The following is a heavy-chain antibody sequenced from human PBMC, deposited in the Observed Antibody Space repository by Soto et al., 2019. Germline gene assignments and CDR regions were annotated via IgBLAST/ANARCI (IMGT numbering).Heavy chain of an antibody. J-gene: IGHJ4*02. CDR3: ASFYSNYYFDY. Sequence: SETLSLTCTVSGGSISSGDYYWSWIRQPPGKGLGWIGYIYYSGSTYYNPSLKSRVTISVDTSKNQFSLKLSSVTAADTAVYYCASFYSNYYFDYWGQGTLVTVSS. CDR2: IYYSGST. CDR1: GGSISSGDYY. D-gene: IGHD4-4*01. V-gene: IGHV4-30-4*01.